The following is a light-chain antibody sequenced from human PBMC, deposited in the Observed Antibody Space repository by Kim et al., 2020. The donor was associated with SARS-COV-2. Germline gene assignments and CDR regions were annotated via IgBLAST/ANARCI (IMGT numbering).Light chain of an antibody. J-gene: IGKJ1*01. Sequence: EIVLTQSPGTLSLSPGERATLSCRASQSINSMYLAWYQQKPGQSPRLLIYRASTRATGIPDRFSGSGSGTDFTLTISRLEPEDFAVYFCQQSSTSTRWAFGQGTKVEIK. CDR1: QSINSMY. CDR3: QQSSTSTRWA. V-gene: IGKV3-20*01. CDR2: RAS.